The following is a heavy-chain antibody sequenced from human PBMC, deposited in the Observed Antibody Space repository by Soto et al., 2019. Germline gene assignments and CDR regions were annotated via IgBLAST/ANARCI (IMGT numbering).Heavy chain of an antibody. CDR3: ARLHDYGGNYQH. V-gene: IGHV4-59*01. CDR2: IYYSGST. J-gene: IGHJ1*01. CDR1: GGSISSYY. D-gene: IGHD4-17*01. Sequence: QVQLQESGPGLVKPSETLSLTCTVSGGSISSYYWSWIRQPPGKGLEWIGYIYYSGSTNYNPSLKSRVAISVDTSKNQFSLKLSSVTAADTAVYYCARLHDYGGNYQHWGQGTLVTVSS.